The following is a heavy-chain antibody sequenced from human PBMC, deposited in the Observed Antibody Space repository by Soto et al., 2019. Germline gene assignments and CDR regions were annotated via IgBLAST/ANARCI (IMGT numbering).Heavy chain of an antibody. V-gene: IGHV1-2*02. CDR3: ARGGDRTNWYHFYD. CDR1: GYTFTGHY. J-gene: IGHJ4*02. D-gene: IGHD6-13*01. CDR2: INPNSGGT. Sequence: ASVKVSCQAAGYTFTGHYIHWVRQAPGQGLEWMGWINPNSGGTNYAQKFQGRVTLTRDTSISTAYMELSSLRSDDTAVYYCARGGDRTNWYHFYDWGKGNLVTVSS.